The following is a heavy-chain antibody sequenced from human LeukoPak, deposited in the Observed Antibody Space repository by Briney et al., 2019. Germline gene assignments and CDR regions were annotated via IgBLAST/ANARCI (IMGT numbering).Heavy chain of an antibody. V-gene: IGHV4-39*07. CDR1: GGSISSSSYY. Sequence: SETLSLTCTVSGGSISSSSYYWGWIRQPPGKGLEWIGSIYYSGSTYYNPSLKSRVTISVDTSKNQFSLKLSSVTAADTAVYYCARDHYDSSGYYYYYYGMDVWGQGTTVTVSS. D-gene: IGHD3-22*01. CDR3: ARDHYDSSGYYYYYYGMDV. CDR2: IYYSGST. J-gene: IGHJ6*02.